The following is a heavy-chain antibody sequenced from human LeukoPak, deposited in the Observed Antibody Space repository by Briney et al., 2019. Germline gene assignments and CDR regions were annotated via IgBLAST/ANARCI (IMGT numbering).Heavy chain of an antibody. CDR1: GFIVSSKY. CDR3: ARESVHTAIFDY. Sequence: GGSLRLSCAASGFIVSSKYISWVRQAPGKGLEWVSVIYGGDITYYADSVKGRFTISRDNSKNTVYLQMNSLRAEDTAVYYCARESVHTAIFDYWGQGTLVTVSS. CDR2: IYGGDIT. J-gene: IGHJ4*02. D-gene: IGHD5-18*01. V-gene: IGHV3-66*01.